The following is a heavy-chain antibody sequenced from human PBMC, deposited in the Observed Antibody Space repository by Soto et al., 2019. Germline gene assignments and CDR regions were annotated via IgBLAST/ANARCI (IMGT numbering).Heavy chain of an antibody. CDR1: GFTFSSYG. CDR2: ISYDGSNK. Sequence: GGSLRLSCAASGFTFSSYGMHWVRQAPGKGLEWVAVISYDGSNKYYADSVKGRFTISRDNSKNTLYLQMNSLRAEDTAVYYCAKDLKRGIAVAGQTIPDYWGQGTLVTVSS. J-gene: IGHJ4*02. CDR3: AKDLKRGIAVAGQTIPDY. V-gene: IGHV3-30*18. D-gene: IGHD6-19*01.